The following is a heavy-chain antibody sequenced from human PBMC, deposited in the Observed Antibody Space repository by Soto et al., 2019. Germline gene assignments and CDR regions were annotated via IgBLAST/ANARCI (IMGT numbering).Heavy chain of an antibody. CDR1: GFTFSSYA. Sequence: GGSLRLSCAASGFTFSSYAMSWVRQAPGKGLEWVSAISGSGGSTYYADSVKCRFTISRDNSKNTLDLQMNSLRAEDTALYYCAKDEYYGSGSYYNFDYWGQGTLVTVSS. V-gene: IGHV3-23*01. J-gene: IGHJ4*02. CDR3: AKDEYYGSGSYYNFDY. D-gene: IGHD3-10*01. CDR2: ISGSGGST.